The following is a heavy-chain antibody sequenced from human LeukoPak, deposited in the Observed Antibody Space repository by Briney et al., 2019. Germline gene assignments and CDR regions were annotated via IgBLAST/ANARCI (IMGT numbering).Heavy chain of an antibody. CDR3: ARRDSSSWYDYFGY. D-gene: IGHD6-13*01. J-gene: IGHJ4*02. Sequence: GTSVKVSCKASGFTFTSSAMQWVRQARGQRLEWIGWIVVGSGNTNYAQKFQERVTITRDMSTSTAYMELSSLRSEDTAVYYCARRDSSSWYDYFGYWGQGTLVTVSS. V-gene: IGHV1-58*02. CDR1: GFTFTSSA. CDR2: IVVGSGNT.